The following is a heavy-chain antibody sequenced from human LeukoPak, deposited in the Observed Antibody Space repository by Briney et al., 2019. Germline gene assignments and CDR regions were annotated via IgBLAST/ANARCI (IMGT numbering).Heavy chain of an antibody. J-gene: IGHJ4*02. Sequence: GGSLRLSCAASGFTFSDYAMSWVRQTPGKGLEWVSFITTTGATTSYADSVKGRFTISRDNLRNTLYMQMNSLRDEDTALYYCTIMHGYYDGSGYWVQWGQGTLVTVSS. CDR3: TIMHGYYDGSGYWVQ. D-gene: IGHD3-22*01. V-gene: IGHV3-23*01. CDR1: GFTFSDYA. CDR2: ITTTGATT.